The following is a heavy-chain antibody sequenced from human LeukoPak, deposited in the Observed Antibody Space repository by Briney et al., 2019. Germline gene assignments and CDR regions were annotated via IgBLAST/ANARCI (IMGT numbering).Heavy chain of an antibody. CDR1: GFTFEDYD. Sequence: PGRSLRLSCAASGFTFEDYDMHWVRQAPGKGLEWVSGISWNSGSRGYADSVKGRFTISRDNAKNSLYLQMDSLRTEDTAFYYCAKDTSWFTSAFDIWGRGTMVTVSS. CDR2: ISWNSGSR. CDR3: AKDTSWFTSAFDI. D-gene: IGHD3-10*01. V-gene: IGHV3-9*01. J-gene: IGHJ3*02.